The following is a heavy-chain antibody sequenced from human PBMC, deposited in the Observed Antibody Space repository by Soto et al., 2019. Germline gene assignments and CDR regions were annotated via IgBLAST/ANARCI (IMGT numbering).Heavy chain of an antibody. CDR2: IYYSGST. J-gene: IGHJ4*02. CDR3: ATYGSGSYKPTTFDY. Sequence: QVQLQESGPGLVKPSQTLSLTCTVSGGSISSGDYYWSWIRQHPGKGLEWIGYIYYSGSTYYNPSLKSRGTISVDTSNNQSSLKLPSVTAADTAVYYCATYGSGSYKPTTFDYWGQGTLVTVSS. CDR1: GGSISSGDYY. D-gene: IGHD3-10*01. V-gene: IGHV4-31*03.